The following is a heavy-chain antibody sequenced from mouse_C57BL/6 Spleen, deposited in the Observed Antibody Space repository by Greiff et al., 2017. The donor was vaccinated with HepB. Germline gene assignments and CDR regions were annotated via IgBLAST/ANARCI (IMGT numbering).Heavy chain of an antibody. D-gene: IGHD1-1*01. Sequence: QVQLKESGPELVKPGASVKISCKASGYSFTSYYIHWVKQRPGQGLEWIGWIYPGSANTKYNEKFKGKATLTADTSSSTAYMQLSSLTSEDSAVYYCARGGTTVVATGYFDVWGTGTTVTVSS. CDR1: GYSFTSYY. CDR3: ARGGTTVVATGYFDV. CDR2: IYPGSANT. J-gene: IGHJ1*03. V-gene: IGHV1-66*01.